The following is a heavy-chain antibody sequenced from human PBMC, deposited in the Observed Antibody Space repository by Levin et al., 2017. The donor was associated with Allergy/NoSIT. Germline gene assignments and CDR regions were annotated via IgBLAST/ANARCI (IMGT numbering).Heavy chain of an antibody. CDR1: GITFNTYW. CDR3: ASARSFDH. Sequence: GESLKISCTASGITFNTYWMSWVRQAPGMGLEWVANINEDGSGKYYVGSVKGRFTISRDNAKNSVYLQMNSLRGEDTAFYYCASARSFDHWGQGGLVTVSS. J-gene: IGHJ4*02. V-gene: IGHV3-7*01. D-gene: IGHD5-24*01. CDR2: INEDGSGK.